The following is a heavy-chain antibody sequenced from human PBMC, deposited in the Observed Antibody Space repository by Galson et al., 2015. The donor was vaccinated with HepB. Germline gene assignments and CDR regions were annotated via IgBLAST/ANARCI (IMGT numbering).Heavy chain of an antibody. V-gene: IGHV3-11*01. D-gene: IGHD2-2*01. Sequence: SLRLSCAASGFSIIDYYMSWIRQAPGTGLEWISYISSGGTNIHFADSVKGRFTISRDNAKNSLYLQLNGLRGEDTAIYFCAREEVIVVAAATHGNYYYMDVWGKGTTVTVSS. J-gene: IGHJ6*03. CDR1: GFSIIDYY. CDR3: AREEVIVVAAATHGNYYYMDV. CDR2: ISSGGTNI.